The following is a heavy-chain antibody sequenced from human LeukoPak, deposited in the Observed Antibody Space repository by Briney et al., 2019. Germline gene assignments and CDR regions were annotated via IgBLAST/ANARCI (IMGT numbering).Heavy chain of an antibody. D-gene: IGHD3-22*01. J-gene: IGHJ4*02. Sequence: GGSLRLSCAASGFTFSNYWMSWVRQAPGKGLEWVANIKGDGSYKYYVDSVKGRFTISRDNAKSSVYLQVNTLRAEDTAVYYCATSADSSGNDWGQGTLVTVSS. CDR1: GFTFSNYW. CDR3: ATSADSSGND. CDR2: IKGDGSYK. V-gene: IGHV3-7*03.